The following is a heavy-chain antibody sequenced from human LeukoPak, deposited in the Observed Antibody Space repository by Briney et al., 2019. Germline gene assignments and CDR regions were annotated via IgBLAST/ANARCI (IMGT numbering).Heavy chain of an antibody. J-gene: IGHJ4*02. CDR2: IYTSGST. Sequence: TLSLTCTVSGGSISSGSYYWSWIRQPAGKGLEWIGRIYTSGSTNYNPSLKSRVTISVDTSKNQFSLKLSSVTAADTAVYYCARASGSYHFDYWGQGTLVTVSS. V-gene: IGHV4-61*02. CDR3: ARASGSYHFDY. CDR1: GGSISSGSYY. D-gene: IGHD1-26*01.